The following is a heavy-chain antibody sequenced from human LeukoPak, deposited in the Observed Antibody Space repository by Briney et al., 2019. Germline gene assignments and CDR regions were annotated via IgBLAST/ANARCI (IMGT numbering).Heavy chain of an antibody. CDR3: AKDPYRVVVATGNYLDP. Sequence: GGSLRLSCAASGFTFSSSAMSWVRQAPGKGLEWVSAVSGSGSSTYYEDSVKGRFSISRDNSKNTLYLQMNSLRVEDTAVYYCAKDPYRVVVATGNYLDPWGQGTLVTVSS. J-gene: IGHJ5*02. V-gene: IGHV3-23*01. D-gene: IGHD2-15*01. CDR2: VSGSGSST. CDR1: GFTFSSSA.